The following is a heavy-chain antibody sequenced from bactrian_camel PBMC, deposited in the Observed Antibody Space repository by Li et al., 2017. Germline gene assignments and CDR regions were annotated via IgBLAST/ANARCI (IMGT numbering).Heavy chain of an antibody. CDR3: AADISPGTICSAATQILAFQY. J-gene: IGHJ4*01. Sequence: HVQLVESGGRSVQAEGSLRLSCVPSGVTFNSLCMGWFRQIPGREREAVAAIYTRDGTAHYADSVKGRFTISHDNANDTTFLQMNSLMPEDTAMYYCAADISPGTICSAATQILAFQYRGQGTQVTVS. CDR2: IYTRDGTA. V-gene: IGHV3S63*01. D-gene: IGHD2*01. CDR1: GVTFNSLC.